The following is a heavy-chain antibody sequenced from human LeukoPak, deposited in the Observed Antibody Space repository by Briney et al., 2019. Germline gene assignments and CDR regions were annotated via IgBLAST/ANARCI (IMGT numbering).Heavy chain of an antibody. CDR1: GFTFSSYG. J-gene: IGHJ4*02. Sequence: GRSLRLSCAASGFTFSSYGMHWVRQAPGKGLEGVAVISYDGSNKYYADSVKGRFTISRDNSKNTLYLQMNSLRAEDTAVYYCAKFPGIAVAGTFDYWGQGTLVTVSS. V-gene: IGHV3-30*18. CDR2: ISYDGSNK. CDR3: AKFPGIAVAGTFDY. D-gene: IGHD6-19*01.